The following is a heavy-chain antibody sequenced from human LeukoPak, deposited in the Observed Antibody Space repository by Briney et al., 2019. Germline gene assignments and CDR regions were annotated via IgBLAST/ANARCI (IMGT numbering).Heavy chain of an antibody. CDR1: GGSISSSSYY. CDR3: ARQDYCSSTSCYTGNDAFDI. J-gene: IGHJ3*02. V-gene: IGHV4-39*01. CDR2: IYYSGST. Sequence: SETLSLTCTVSGGSISSSSYYWGWIRQPPGKGLEWIGSIYYSGSTYYNPSLKSRVTISVDTSKNQFSLKLSSVTAADTAAYYCARQDYCSSTSCYTGNDAFDIWGQGTMVTVSS. D-gene: IGHD2-2*02.